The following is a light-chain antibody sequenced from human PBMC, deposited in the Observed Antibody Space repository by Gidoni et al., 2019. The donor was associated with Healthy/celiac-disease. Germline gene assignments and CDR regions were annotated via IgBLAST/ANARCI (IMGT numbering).Light chain of an antibody. CDR3: QQYNSYST. Sequence: DIRMTQSPSTLSASVGDRGTITCRASQSISSWLAWYQQKPGKAPKLLIYKASSLESGVPSRFSGSGSGTEFTLTISSLQPDDFATYYCQQYNSYSTFGQGTKVEIK. CDR2: KAS. CDR1: QSISSW. V-gene: IGKV1-5*03. J-gene: IGKJ1*01.